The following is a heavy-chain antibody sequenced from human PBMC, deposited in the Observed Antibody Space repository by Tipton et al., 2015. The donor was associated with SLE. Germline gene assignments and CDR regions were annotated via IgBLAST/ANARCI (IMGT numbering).Heavy chain of an antibody. CDR1: GFTFSSYD. CDR3: ARALYDSSGYSGAFDI. D-gene: IGHD3-22*01. V-gene: IGHV3-13*01. J-gene: IGHJ3*02. Sequence: SLRLSCAASGFTFSSYDVHWVRQATGKGLEWVSAIGTAGDTYYPGSVKGRFTISRENAKNSLYLQMNSLRAGDTAVYYCARALYDSSGYSGAFDIWGQGTMVTVSS. CDR2: IGTAGDT.